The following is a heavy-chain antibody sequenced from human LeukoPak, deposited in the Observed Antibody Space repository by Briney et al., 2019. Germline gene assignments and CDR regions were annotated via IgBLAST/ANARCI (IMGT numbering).Heavy chain of an antibody. CDR1: GFTFSSYS. Sequence: GGSLRLSCAASGFTFSSYSMNWVRQAPGKGLEWVSYISSSSSTIYYADSVKGRFTISRDNAKNSLYLQMNSLRAEDTAVYYCARDYDYVWGSYPFDYWGQGTLVTVSP. V-gene: IGHV3-48*04. CDR2: ISSSSSTI. J-gene: IGHJ4*02. D-gene: IGHD3-16*02. CDR3: ARDYDYVWGSYPFDY.